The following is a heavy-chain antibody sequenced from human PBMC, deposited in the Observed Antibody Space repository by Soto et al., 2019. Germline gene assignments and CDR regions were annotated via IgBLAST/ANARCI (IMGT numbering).Heavy chain of an antibody. D-gene: IGHD6-13*01. V-gene: IGHV4-39*01. CDR2: IYYSGST. Sequence: SETLSLTCTVSGGSISSSSYYWGWIRQPPGKGLEWIGSIYYSGSTYYNPSLKSRVTISVDTSKNQFSLKLSSVTAADTAVYYCARRIAEGFDYWGQGTLVTVSS. CDR3: ARRIAEGFDY. CDR1: GGSISSSSYY. J-gene: IGHJ4*02.